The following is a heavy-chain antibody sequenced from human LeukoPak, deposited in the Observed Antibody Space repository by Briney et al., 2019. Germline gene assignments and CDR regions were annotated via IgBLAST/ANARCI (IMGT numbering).Heavy chain of an antibody. CDR1: GYTLTELS. J-gene: IGHJ4*02. CDR3: ATAQAGGPLDY. Sequence: ASVKVFCKVSGYTLTELSVHWARQAPGKGPEWVGGIDPEDGETIYAQKFQGRVTITGDISTDTPYMELSSLRSEDAAVYYCATAQAGGPLDYWGQGTLVTVSS. CDR2: IDPEDGET. V-gene: IGHV1-24*01. D-gene: IGHD3-16*01.